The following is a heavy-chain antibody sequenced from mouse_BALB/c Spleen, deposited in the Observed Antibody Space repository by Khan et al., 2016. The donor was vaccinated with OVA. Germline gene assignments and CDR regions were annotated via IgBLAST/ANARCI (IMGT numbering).Heavy chain of an antibody. Sequence: EVELVESGGGLVQPGGSRKLSCAASGFIFSYVGMHWVRQAPEKGLEWVVYISSGSATIYYADTVQGRFTISRYNPMNTLFLQMTSLRSEDTAIYYCARSLITTWYFDVWGAGTTVTVST. CDR1: GFIFSYVG. V-gene: IGHV5-17*02. CDR2: ISSGSATI. J-gene: IGHJ1*01. D-gene: IGHD2-4*01. CDR3: ARSLITTWYFDV.